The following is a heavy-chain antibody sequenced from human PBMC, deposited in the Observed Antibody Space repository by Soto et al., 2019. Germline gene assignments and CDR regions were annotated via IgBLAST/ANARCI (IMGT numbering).Heavy chain of an antibody. D-gene: IGHD3-10*01. CDR2: IHKTGTIT. CDR3: VRDLNYKFFFDP. V-gene: IGHV3-23*05. CDR1: GFTFSTYA. J-gene: IGHJ5*02. Sequence: EGQVVESGGDLVQPGDSLTISCGASGFTFSTYAMSWVRQAPGKGLEWVSGIHKTGTITFYADSVKGRFTISRDNSNITLYLHMRSLRDGDTAVDYCVRDLNYKFFFDPWGQGTPVTVSS.